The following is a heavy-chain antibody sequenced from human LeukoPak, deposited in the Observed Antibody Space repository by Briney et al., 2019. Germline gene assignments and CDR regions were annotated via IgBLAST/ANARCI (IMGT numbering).Heavy chain of an antibody. D-gene: IGHD4-23*01. CDR2: MNPNSGNT. CDR3: ARDLKEHDYGGPDY. J-gene: IGHJ4*02. V-gene: IGHV1-8*01. CDR1: GYTFTSYD. Sequence: ASVKVSCKASGYTFTSYDINWVRQATGQGLEWMGWMNPNSGNTGYAQKFQGRVTMTRDTSISTAYMELSRLRSDDTAVYYCARDLKEHDYGGPDYWGQGTLVTVSS.